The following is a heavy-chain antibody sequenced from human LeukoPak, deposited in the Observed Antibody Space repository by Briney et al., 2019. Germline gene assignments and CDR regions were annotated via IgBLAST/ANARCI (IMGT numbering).Heavy chain of an antibody. Sequence: GGSLRLSCAASGFTFSSSWMNWVRQAPGKGLEWVSYISSSSSTIYYADSVKGRFTISRDNAKNSLYLQMNSLRAEDTAVYYCARRYRNWGQGTLVTVSS. V-gene: IGHV3-48*04. CDR2: ISSSSSTI. CDR3: ARRYRN. J-gene: IGHJ4*02. CDR1: GFTFSSSW. D-gene: IGHD2-15*01.